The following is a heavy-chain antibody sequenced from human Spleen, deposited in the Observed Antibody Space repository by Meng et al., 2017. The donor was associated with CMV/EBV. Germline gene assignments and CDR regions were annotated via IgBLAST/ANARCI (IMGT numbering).Heavy chain of an antibody. CDR1: GGSISSSSYY. V-gene: IGHV4-39*07. J-gene: IGHJ4*02. CDR3: ARGGTIFGVVPAYYFDY. D-gene: IGHD3-3*01. Sequence: SETLSLTCTVSGGSISSSSYYWGWIRQPPGKGLEWNGEINHSGSTNYNPSLKSRVTISVDTSKNQFSLKLSSVTAADTAVYYCARGGTIFGVVPAYYFDYWGQGTLVTVSS. CDR2: INHSGST.